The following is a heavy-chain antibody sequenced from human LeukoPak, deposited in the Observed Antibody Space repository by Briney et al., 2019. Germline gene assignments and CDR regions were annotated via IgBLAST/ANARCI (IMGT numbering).Heavy chain of an antibody. CDR2: IYYSGST. V-gene: IGHV4-39*07. Sequence: SETLSLTCTVSGGSISSSSYYWGWIRQPPGKGLEWIGSIYYSGSTYYNPSLKSRVTISVDTSKNQFSLKLSSVTAADTAVYYCARDSYTRFDYWGQGTLVTVSS. CDR3: ARDSYTRFDY. D-gene: IGHD1-1*01. CDR1: GGSISSSSYY. J-gene: IGHJ4*02.